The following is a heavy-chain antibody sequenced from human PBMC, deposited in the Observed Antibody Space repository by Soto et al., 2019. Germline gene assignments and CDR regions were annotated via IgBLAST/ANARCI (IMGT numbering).Heavy chain of an antibody. D-gene: IGHD4-4*01. CDR1: GGSISSYY. CDR2: IYYSGCT. Sequence: QVQLQESGPGLVKPSETLSLTCTVSGGSISSYYWSWIRQPPGKGLEWIGHIYYSGCTNYNPSLKCRFTISVDTSQNQFSLRLSSVTAADTVVYYCERDGYTVPPNYYLGMDVWGQGTTVSVSS. V-gene: IGHV4-59*01. J-gene: IGHJ6*02. CDR3: ERDGYTVPPNYYLGMDV.